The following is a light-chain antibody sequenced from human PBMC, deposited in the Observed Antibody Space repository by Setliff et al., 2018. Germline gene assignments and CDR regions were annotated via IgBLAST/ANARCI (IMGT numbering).Light chain of an antibody. CDR1: NIGSDS. V-gene: IGLV3-21*02. CDR3: QVWHSSSDLYV. Sequence: SYELTQPPSGSVAPGETARITCGENNIGSDSVHWSQQKPGRAPVLVVYGNSDRPSGIPERFSGSKSANTATLTISRVEAGDEADYYCQVWHSSSDLYVFGTGTKGTV. CDR2: GNS. J-gene: IGLJ1*01.